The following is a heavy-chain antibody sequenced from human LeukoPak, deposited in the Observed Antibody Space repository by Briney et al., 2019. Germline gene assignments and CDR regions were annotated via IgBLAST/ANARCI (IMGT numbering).Heavy chain of an antibody. Sequence: SGTLSLTCAVSGGSISSGGYSWSWIRQPPGKGLEWIGYIYHSGSTYYNPSLESRVSISVDTSKNQFSLKLSSVTAADTAVYYCAREGLLRFPSNWFDPWGQGTLVTVSS. J-gene: IGHJ5*02. CDR2: IYHSGST. D-gene: IGHD3-3*01. CDR3: AREGLLRFPSNWFDP. CDR1: GGSISSGGYS. V-gene: IGHV4-30-2*01.